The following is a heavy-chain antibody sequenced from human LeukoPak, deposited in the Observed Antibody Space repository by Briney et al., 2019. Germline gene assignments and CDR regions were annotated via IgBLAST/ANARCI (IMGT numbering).Heavy chain of an antibody. D-gene: IGHD4-17*01. CDR3: ARDRLTTVTTFHFDY. J-gene: IGHJ4*02. V-gene: IGHV3-33*01. Sequence: GRSLRLSCAASGFTFSTYAMHWVRQAPGKGLEWVAVIWSDSTNKYYADSVRGRFTISRDNSKSTLYLHMSSLRAEDTAMYYCARDRLTTVTTFHFDYWGQGTLVTVSS. CDR2: IWSDSTNK. CDR1: GFTFSTYA.